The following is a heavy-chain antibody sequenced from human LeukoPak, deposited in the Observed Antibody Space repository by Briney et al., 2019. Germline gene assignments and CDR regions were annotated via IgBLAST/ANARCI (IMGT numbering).Heavy chain of an antibody. V-gene: IGHV4-39*01. CDR3: ARLWGYSYGYLDY. D-gene: IGHD5-18*01. Sequence: SETLSLTCTVSGGSISSSNYYWGWIRQPPGKGLEWIGSIFYSGSTFYNPSLKSRVTISVDTSKNQFSLKLSSVTAADTAVYYCARLWGYSYGYLDYWGQGALVTVSS. CDR1: GGSISSSNYY. J-gene: IGHJ4*02. CDR2: IFYSGST.